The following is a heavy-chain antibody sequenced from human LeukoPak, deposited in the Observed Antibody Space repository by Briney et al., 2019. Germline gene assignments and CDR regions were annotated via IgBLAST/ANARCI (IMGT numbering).Heavy chain of an antibody. D-gene: IGHD5-18*01. Sequence: GGSLRLSCAASGFTVSSNYMSWVRQAPGKGREWVSVIYSGGSTYYADSVKGRFTISRDNSKNTLYLQMNSLRAEDTAVYYCARDRVDTVNDYYYGMDVWGQGTTVTVSS. V-gene: IGHV3-53*01. J-gene: IGHJ6*02. CDR2: IYSGGST. CDR3: ARDRVDTVNDYYYGMDV. CDR1: GFTVSSNY.